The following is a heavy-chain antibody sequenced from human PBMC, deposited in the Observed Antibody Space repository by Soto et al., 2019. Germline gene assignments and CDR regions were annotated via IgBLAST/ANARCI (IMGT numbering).Heavy chain of an antibody. Sequence: PGGSLRLSCAASGFTFSSYAMSWVRQAPGKGLEWVSAISGSGGSTYYADSVKGRFTISRDNSKNTLCLQMNTLRAEDTAIYYCAKDQYSGSPGKPDYWGQGTLVTVSS. D-gene: IGHD1-26*01. CDR1: GFTFSSYA. CDR3: AKDQYSGSPGKPDY. J-gene: IGHJ4*02. V-gene: IGHV3-23*01. CDR2: ISGSGGST.